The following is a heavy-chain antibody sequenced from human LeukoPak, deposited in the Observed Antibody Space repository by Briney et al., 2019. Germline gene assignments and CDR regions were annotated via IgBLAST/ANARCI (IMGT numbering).Heavy chain of an antibody. CDR1: GFTFSNAW. J-gene: IGHJ6*04. V-gene: IGHV3-11*04. CDR3: ARGRSRSYYKDVDV. CDR2: ISSSGSTI. D-gene: IGHD3-10*01. Sequence: PGGPLRLSCAASGFTFSNAWMSWVRQAPGKGLEWVSYISSSGSTIYYADSVKGRFTISRDNAKNSLFLQMNSLRAEDTAVYYCARGRSRSYYKDVDVWGKGTTVTVSS.